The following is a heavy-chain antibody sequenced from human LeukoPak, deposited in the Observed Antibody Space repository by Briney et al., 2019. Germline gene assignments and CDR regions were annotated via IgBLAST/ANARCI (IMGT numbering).Heavy chain of an antibody. CDR3: ARHGPAAMTGDRPYYYYYMDV. CDR1: GYSFTSYW. D-gene: IGHD2-2*01. CDR2: IYPGDSDT. Sequence: GESLKISCKGSGYSFTSYWIGWVRQMPGKGLEWMGIIYPGDSDTRYSPSFQGQVTISADKSISTAYLQWSSLKASDTAMYYCARHGPAAMTGDRPYYYYYMDVWGEGTTVTVSS. V-gene: IGHV5-51*01. J-gene: IGHJ6*03.